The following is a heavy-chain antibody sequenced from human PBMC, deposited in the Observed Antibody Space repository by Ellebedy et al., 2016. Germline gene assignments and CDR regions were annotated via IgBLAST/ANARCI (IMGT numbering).Heavy chain of an antibody. CDR1: GFTFSSHA. CDR3: AKWNGGWYAFEV. CDR2: VVGSGERT. V-gene: IGHV3-23*01. Sequence: GGSLRLSCEASGFTFSSHAMSWVRQAPGKGLEWVSAVVGSGERTFYADSVKGQFTISRDNSKNMLYLQMSSLKVEDTAVYYCAKWNGGWYAFEVWGQGTMVTVSS. J-gene: IGHJ3*01. D-gene: IGHD6-19*01.